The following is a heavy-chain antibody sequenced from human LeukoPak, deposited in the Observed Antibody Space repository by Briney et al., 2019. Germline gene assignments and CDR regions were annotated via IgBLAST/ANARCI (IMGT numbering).Heavy chain of an antibody. CDR1: GFTFSSYA. V-gene: IGHV3-23*01. CDR2: ISGSGGST. Sequence: GGSLRLSCAASGFTFSSYAMSWVRQAPGKGLEWVSAISGSGGSTYDADSVKGRFTISRDNSKNTLYLQMNSLRAEDTAVYYCAKDQVGFWSGYAYWGQGTLVTVSS. D-gene: IGHD3-3*01. CDR3: AKDQVGFWSGYAY. J-gene: IGHJ4*02.